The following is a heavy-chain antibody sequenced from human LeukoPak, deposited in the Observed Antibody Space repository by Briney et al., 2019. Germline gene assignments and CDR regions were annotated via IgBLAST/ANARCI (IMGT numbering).Heavy chain of an antibody. V-gene: IGHV3-23*01. Sequence: GGSLRLSCAASGFTFSSYAMSWVRQAPGKGLEWVSAISGSGGSTYYADSAKGRFTISRDNSKITLYLQMNSLRAEDTAVYYCAKDYYDSSGYYYGQGYYYGMDVWGKGTTVTVSS. J-gene: IGHJ6*04. CDR2: ISGSGGST. CDR3: AKDYYDSSGYYYGQGYYYGMDV. CDR1: GFTFSSYA. D-gene: IGHD3-22*01.